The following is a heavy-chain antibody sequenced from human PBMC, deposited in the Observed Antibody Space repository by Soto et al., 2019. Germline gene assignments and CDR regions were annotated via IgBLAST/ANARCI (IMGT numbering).Heavy chain of an antibody. Sequence: QITLKESGPTLVKPTQTLTLTCTFSGFSLSTGGVGVGWIRQPPGKALEWLALIYWDDDKRYTPSLRSRLTITKDTSKNQVVLTMTSMDPVDTATYYCIQSRCGGDCLRSYASHYYYGVDVWGQGTTVTVSS. CDR3: IQSRCGGDCLRSYASHYYYGVDV. D-gene: IGHD2-21*02. CDR1: GFSLSTGGVG. J-gene: IGHJ6*02. V-gene: IGHV2-5*02. CDR2: IYWDDDK.